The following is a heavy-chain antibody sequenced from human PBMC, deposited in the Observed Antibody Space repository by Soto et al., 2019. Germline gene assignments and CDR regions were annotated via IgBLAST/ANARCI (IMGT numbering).Heavy chain of an antibody. V-gene: IGHV1-69*13. CDR3: ASRITVTTHLPDAFDI. CDR1: GGTFSSYA. J-gene: IGHJ3*02. CDR2: IIPIFGTA. D-gene: IGHD1-20*01. Sequence: SVKVSCKASGGTFSSYAISWVRQAPGQGLEWMGGIIPIFGTANYAQKSQGRVTITADESTSTAYMELSSLRSEDTAVYYCASRITVTTHLPDAFDIWGQGTMVTVSS.